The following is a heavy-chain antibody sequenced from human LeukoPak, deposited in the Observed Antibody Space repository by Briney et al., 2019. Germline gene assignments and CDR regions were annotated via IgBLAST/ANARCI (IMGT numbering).Heavy chain of an antibody. V-gene: IGHV3-64*01. J-gene: IGHJ4*02. CDR3: ARDFPSVRWLRGEPFDY. Sequence: GGSLRLSCAASGFTFSSYAMHWVRQAPGKGLEYVSAISSNGGSTYYANSVKGRFTISRDNSKNTLYLQMGSLRAEDMAVYYCARDFPSVRWLRGEPFDYWGQGTLVTVSS. D-gene: IGHD4-17*01. CDR2: ISSNGGST. CDR1: GFTFSSYA.